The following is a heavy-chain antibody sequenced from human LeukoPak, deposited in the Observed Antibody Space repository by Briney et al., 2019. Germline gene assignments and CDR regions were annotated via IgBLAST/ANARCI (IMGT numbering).Heavy chain of an antibody. D-gene: IGHD1-14*01. CDR3: AREGNRENYFDY. Sequence: KISCKGSGYSFTSYWIGWVRQAPGQGLEWMGGIIPIFGTANYAQKFQGRVTITADESTSTAYMELSSLRSEDTAVYYCAREGNRENYFDYWGQGTLVTVSS. V-gene: IGHV1-69*01. J-gene: IGHJ4*02. CDR1: GYSFTSYW. CDR2: IIPIFGTA.